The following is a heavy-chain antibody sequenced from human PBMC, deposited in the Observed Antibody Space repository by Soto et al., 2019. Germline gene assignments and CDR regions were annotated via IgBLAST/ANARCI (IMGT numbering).Heavy chain of an antibody. CDR1: GDSISSSSYN. J-gene: IGHJ4*02. Sequence: QLQLQESGPGLVKPSETLSLTCTVSGDSISSSSYNWGWIRQPPGKGLEWIGNISYSGSTYYNPSLKSRVSISVDTSKNQFSLKLSSVTAADTAVYYCARRTYYYGSGSYQRYFDYWGQGTLVTVSS. V-gene: IGHV4-39*01. CDR2: ISYSGST. CDR3: ARRTYYYGSGSYQRYFDY. D-gene: IGHD3-10*01.